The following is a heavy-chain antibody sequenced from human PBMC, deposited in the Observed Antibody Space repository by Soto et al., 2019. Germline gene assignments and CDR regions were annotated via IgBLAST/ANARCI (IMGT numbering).Heavy chain of an antibody. CDR3: ARHVDTAMPLDYYYGMDV. D-gene: IGHD5-18*01. CDR2: IYYSGST. CDR1: GGSIRSSSYY. J-gene: IGHJ6*02. V-gene: IGHV4-39*01. Sequence: SETLSLTCTVSGGSIRSSSYYWGWIRQPPGKGLEWIGSIYYSGSTYYNPSLKSRVTISVDTSKNQFSLKLSSVTAADTAVYYCARHVDTAMPLDYYYGMDVWGQGTTVTV.